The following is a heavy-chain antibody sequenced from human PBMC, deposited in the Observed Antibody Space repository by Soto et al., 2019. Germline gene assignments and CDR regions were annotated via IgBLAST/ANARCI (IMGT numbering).Heavy chain of an antibody. CDR1: GGSISSGDYY. D-gene: IGHD3-10*01. CDR3: ARVGGNVLLWFGELSHIDY. CDR2: IYYSGST. J-gene: IGHJ4*02. V-gene: IGHV4-30-4*01. Sequence: SETLSLTCTVSGGSISSGDYYWSWIRQPPGKGLEWIGYIYYSGSTYYNPSLKSRLTMSVDTSKNQFSLKLSSVTAADTAVYYCARVGGNVLLWFGELSHIDYWGQGTLVTVSS.